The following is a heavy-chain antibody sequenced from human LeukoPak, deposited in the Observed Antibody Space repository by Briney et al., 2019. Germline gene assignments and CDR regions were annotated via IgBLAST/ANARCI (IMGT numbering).Heavy chain of an antibody. CDR3: ARQAATGTVYFDY. V-gene: IGHV4-39*01. CDR2: IYYSGST. D-gene: IGHD2-15*01. J-gene: IGHJ4*02. Sequence: SETLSLTCTVSGGSISSSSYYWGWIRQPPGKGLEWIGSIYYSGSTYYNPSLKSRVTISVDTSKNQFSLKLSPVTAADTAVYYCARQAATGTVYFDYWGQGTLVTVSS. CDR1: GGSISSSSYY.